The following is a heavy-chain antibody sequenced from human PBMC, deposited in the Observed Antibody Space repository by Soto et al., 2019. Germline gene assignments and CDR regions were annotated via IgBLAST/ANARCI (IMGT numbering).Heavy chain of an antibody. Sequence: SETLSHTCSVSGGSISSYYWSWIRQPPGKGLEWIGYIYYSGSTNYNPSLKSRVTISVDTSKNQFSLKLSSVTAADTAVYYCARRYGYSFDYWGQGTLVTVSS. CDR3: ARRYGYSFDY. CDR1: GGSISSYY. V-gene: IGHV4-59*08. J-gene: IGHJ4*02. D-gene: IGHD1-1*01. CDR2: IYYSGST.